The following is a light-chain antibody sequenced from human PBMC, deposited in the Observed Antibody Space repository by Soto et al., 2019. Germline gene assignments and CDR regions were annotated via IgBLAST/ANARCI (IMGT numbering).Light chain of an antibody. J-gene: IGKJ1*01. V-gene: IGKV3-20*01. CDR3: QRYRDLPQT. CDR2: NSS. Sequence: EIVLTQSPGTLSLSPGERATLSCRASQSVRSNYLAWYQQKPGQAPRLLIYNSSTRATGIPDRFSGSGSGTDFTLTISRLELDVFALYYCQRYRDLPQTFGQGTGLDIK. CDR1: QSVRSNY.